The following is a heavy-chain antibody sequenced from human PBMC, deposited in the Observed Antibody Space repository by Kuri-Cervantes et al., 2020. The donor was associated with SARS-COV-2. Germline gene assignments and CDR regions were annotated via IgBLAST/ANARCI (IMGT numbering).Heavy chain of an antibody. D-gene: IGHD3-16*01. CDR1: GGTFSSYA. V-gene: IGHV1-69*13. J-gene: IGHJ5*02. CDR3: ATAAGEDHPNWFDP. Sequence: SVKVSCKASGGTFSSYAISWVRQAPGQGLEWMGGIIPIFGTANCAQKFQGRVTITADESTSTAYMELSSLRSEDTAVYYCATAAGEDHPNWFDPWGQGTLVTVSS. CDR2: IIPIFGTA.